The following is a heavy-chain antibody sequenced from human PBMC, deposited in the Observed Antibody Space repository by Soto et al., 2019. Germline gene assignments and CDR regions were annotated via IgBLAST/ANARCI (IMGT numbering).Heavy chain of an antibody. V-gene: IGHV4-39*01. D-gene: IGHD3-22*01. CDR1: GGSIASSTHY. CDR3: ARRKGYDSSTYYFDY. J-gene: IGHJ4*02. Sequence: KTSETLSLTCTVSGGSIASSTHYWGWIRQPPGKGLEWIGGMYYNGNMYYNPSLKSRVTISVDTSKNQFSLDLRSVTAADTAVYYCARRKGYDSSTYYFDYWGQGTLVTVSS. CDR2: MYYNGNM.